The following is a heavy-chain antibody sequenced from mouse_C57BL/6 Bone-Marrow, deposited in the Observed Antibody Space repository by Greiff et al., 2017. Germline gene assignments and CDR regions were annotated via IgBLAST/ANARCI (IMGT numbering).Heavy chain of an antibody. CDR2: IRNKANGYTT. D-gene: IGHD1-2*01. V-gene: IGHV7-3*01. CDR3: ARYPTAGYFDV. Sequence: EVQVVESGGGLVQPGGSLSLSCAASGFTFTDYYMSWVRQPPGKALEWLGFIRNKANGYTTEYSASVKGRFTISRDNSQSILYLQMNALRAEDSATYYCARYPTAGYFDVWGTGTTVTVSS. CDR1: GFTFTDYY. J-gene: IGHJ1*03.